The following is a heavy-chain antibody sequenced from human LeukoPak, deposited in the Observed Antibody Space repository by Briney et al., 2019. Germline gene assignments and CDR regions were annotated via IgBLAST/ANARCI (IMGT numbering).Heavy chain of an antibody. CDR2: ISYDGSNK. D-gene: IGHD3-9*01. Sequence: GRSLRLSCAASGFTFSSYGMHWVRQAPGKGLEWVAVISYDGSNKYYADSVKGRFTISRDNSKNTLYLQMNSLRAEDTAVYYCGSRGNILTGSGYYFDYWGQGTLVTVSS. CDR3: GSRGNILTGSGYYFDY. V-gene: IGHV3-30*03. CDR1: GFTFSSYG. J-gene: IGHJ4*02.